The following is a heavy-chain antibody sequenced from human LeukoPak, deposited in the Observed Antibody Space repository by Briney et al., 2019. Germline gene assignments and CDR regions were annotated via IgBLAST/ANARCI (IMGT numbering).Heavy chain of an antibody. CDR2: IYHSGST. D-gene: IGHD3-22*01. V-gene: IGHV4-39*01. CDR3: ASPSPHYSDSSGYFLFY. CDR1: GGSISSSSYY. Sequence: SETLSLTCTVSGGSISSSSYYWAWVRQPPGKGLEWIGIIYHSGSTKYNPSLKSRVTISVYTAKNQFSLKLTSVTAADTAVYYCASPSPHYSDSSGYFLFYWGQGIRVIVSS. J-gene: IGHJ4*02.